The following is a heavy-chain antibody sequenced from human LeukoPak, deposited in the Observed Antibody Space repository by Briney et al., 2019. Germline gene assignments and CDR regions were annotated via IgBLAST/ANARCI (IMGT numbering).Heavy chain of an antibody. D-gene: IGHD6-25*01. V-gene: IGHV3-74*01. J-gene: IGHJ4*02. Sequence: GGSLRLSCAASGFTFSNYWMQWVRQAPGKGLVGVSRISSDGSSTTYADSVKGRFTISRDNAKNTLYLQMNSLRAEDTAVYYCARSQRKYYFDYWGQGTLITVSS. CDR3: ARSQRKYYFDY. CDR1: GFTFSNYW. CDR2: ISSDGSST.